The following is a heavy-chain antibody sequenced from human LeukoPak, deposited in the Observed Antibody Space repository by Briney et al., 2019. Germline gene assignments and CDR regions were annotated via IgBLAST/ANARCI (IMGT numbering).Heavy chain of an antibody. CDR2: ISGSGNII. CDR1: GFTVSSNY. J-gene: IGHJ4*02. D-gene: IGHD6-19*01. CDR3: ARGGAGWRYYFDS. V-gene: IGHV3-11*01. Sequence: GGSLRLSCAASGFTVSSNYMSWIRQAPGKGLEWISHISGSGNIIYYADSVEGRFIISRDNAKDSLYLQMNSLRAEDTAMYYCARGGAGWRYYFDSWGQGTPVTVSS.